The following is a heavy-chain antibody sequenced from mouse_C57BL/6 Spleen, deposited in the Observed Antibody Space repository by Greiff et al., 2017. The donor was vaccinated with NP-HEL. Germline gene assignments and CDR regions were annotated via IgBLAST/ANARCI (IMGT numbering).Heavy chain of an antibody. CDR3: ARPGITTVVPFDY. CDR2: IDPSDSYT. D-gene: IGHD1-1*01. Sequence: QVQLQQSGAELVMPGASVKLSCKASGYTFTSYWMHWVKQRPGQGLEWIGEIDPSDSYTNYNQKFKGKSTLTVDKSSSTAYMQLSSLTSEDSAVYYCARPGITTVVPFDYWGQGTTLTVSS. J-gene: IGHJ2*01. V-gene: IGHV1-69*01. CDR1: GYTFTSYW.